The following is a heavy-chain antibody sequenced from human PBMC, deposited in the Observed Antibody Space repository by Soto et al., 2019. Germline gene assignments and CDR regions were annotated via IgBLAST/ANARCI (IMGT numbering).Heavy chain of an antibody. Sequence: PSETLSLTCAVSGYSISSSNWWGWIRQPPGKGLEWIGYIYYSGTTYYNPSLKSRVTMSVDTAYLQINSLKTEDTAVYYCTTIFGVVTLAWGQGTLVTVSS. V-gene: IGHV4-28*01. CDR3: TTIFGVVTLA. D-gene: IGHD3-3*01. CDR2: IYYSGTT. CDR1: GYSISSSNW. J-gene: IGHJ5*02.